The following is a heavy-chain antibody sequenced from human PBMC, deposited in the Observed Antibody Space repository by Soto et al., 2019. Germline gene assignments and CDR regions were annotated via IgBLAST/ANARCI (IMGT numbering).Heavy chain of an antibody. CDR1: GGAIISDY. CDR2: ISYSGST. D-gene: IGHD1-26*01. Sequence: SKTLSLTCTVSGGAIISDYWSWIRQPPGKGLEWIGYISYSGSTNYNPSLKSLATISVDTSKNQFSLKLSPVTAADTAVYYCARVLSGTSLFDYWGQGTLVTVSS. CDR3: ARVLSGTSLFDY. V-gene: IGHV4-59*01. J-gene: IGHJ4*02.